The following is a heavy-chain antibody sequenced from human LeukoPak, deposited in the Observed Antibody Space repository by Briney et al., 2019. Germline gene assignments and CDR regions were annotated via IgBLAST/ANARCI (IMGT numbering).Heavy chain of an antibody. V-gene: IGHV1-46*03. CDR2: INPSGGST. CDR3: ARAFSLNWFDP. CDR1: GYTFTSYY. D-gene: IGHD3-3*01. J-gene: IGHJ5*02. Sequence: ASVKVSCKASGYTFTSYYMHWVRQAPGQGLEWMGIINPSGGSTSYAQKFQGGVTMTSDTSTSTVYMELSSLRSEDTAVYYCARAFSLNWFDPWGQGTLVTVSS.